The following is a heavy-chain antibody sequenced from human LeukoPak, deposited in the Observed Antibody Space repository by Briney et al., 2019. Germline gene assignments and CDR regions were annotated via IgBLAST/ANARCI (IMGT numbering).Heavy chain of an antibody. Sequence: SETLSLTCTVSGGSISRYYWSWIRQPAGKGLEWIGRIYTSGSTNYNPSLKSRVTISVDTSRNQFSLKLSSVTAADTAVYYCARSMVFSGSYLFDYWGQGTLVTVSS. CDR2: IYTSGST. J-gene: IGHJ4*02. CDR3: ARSMVFSGSYLFDY. V-gene: IGHV4-4*07. CDR1: GGSISRYY. D-gene: IGHD1-26*01.